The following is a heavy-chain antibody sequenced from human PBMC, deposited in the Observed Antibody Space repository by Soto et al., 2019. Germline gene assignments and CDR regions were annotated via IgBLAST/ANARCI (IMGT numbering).Heavy chain of an antibody. J-gene: IGHJ5*02. CDR2: INSDGSST. Sequence: VQLVQSGAEVKKPGASVKVSCKASGYTFTSYWMHWVRQAPGKGLVWVSRINSDGSSTSYADSVKGRFPISRDNAKNTLYLQMNSLRAEDTAVYYCARDRRPIAARPSKYNWFDPWGQGTLVTVSS. D-gene: IGHD6-6*01. CDR1: GYTFTSYW. V-gene: IGHV3-74*01. CDR3: ARDRRPIAARPSKYNWFDP.